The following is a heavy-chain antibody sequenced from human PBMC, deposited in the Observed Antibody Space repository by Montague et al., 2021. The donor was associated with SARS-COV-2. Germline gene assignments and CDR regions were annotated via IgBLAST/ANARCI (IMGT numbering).Heavy chain of an antibody. Sequence: SETLSLTCSVSGGSIRTSDYYWGWIRQPPGKGLEWIGTIDYSGCTYYNPSLKSRATISLDTSKNQFYLRLNSVTAADTAVYYCVSPSMILVLWGQGTLVTVSS. V-gene: IGHV4-39*01. CDR3: VSPSMILVL. CDR2: IDYSGCT. J-gene: IGHJ4*02. CDR1: GGSIRTSDYY. D-gene: IGHD3-22*01.